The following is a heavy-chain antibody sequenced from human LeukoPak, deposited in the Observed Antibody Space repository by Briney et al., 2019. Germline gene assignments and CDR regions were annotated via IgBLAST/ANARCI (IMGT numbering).Heavy chain of an antibody. CDR1: GFTFSSYA. D-gene: IGHD3-22*01. Sequence: GGSLRLSCAASGFTFSSYAMSWVRQAPGKGLEWVSAISGSGGSTYYADSVKGRFAISRDNSKNTLYLQMNSLRAEDTAVYYCAKAGDNYYDSSGYYYPDYWGQGTLVTVSS. CDR2: ISGSGGST. CDR3: AKAGDNYYDSSGYYYPDY. J-gene: IGHJ4*02. V-gene: IGHV3-23*01.